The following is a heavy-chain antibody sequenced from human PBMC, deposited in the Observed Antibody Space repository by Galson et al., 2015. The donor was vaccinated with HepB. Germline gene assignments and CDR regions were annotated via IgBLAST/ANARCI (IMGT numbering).Heavy chain of an antibody. Sequence: SLRLSCAGSGFTVTSHSMSWVRQAPGKGLEWVSVIYSGGNTYYADSVKGRFTISRDTSKNTVFLQMTGLRDEDTAVYYCARGVLETGTYYFDYWVQGTLVTVS. D-gene: IGHD3-10*01. CDR1: GFTVTSHS. CDR3: ARGVLETGTYYFDY. V-gene: IGHV3-66*01. CDR2: IYSGGNT. J-gene: IGHJ4*02.